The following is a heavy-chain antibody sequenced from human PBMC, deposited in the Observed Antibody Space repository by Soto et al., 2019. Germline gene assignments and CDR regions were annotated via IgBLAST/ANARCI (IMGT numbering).Heavy chain of an antibody. CDR1: GGSFSGYY. CDR3: ARDRRSSSWSFGYYFDY. J-gene: IGHJ4*02. Sequence: QVQLQQWGAGLLKPSETLSLTCAVYGGSFSGYYWSWIRQPPGKGLEWIGEINHSGSTNYNPTLKRRVTISVDTSKNQFSLKLSSVTAADTAVYYCARDRRSSSWSFGYYFDYWGQGTLVTVSS. V-gene: IGHV4-34*01. D-gene: IGHD6-13*01. CDR2: INHSGST.